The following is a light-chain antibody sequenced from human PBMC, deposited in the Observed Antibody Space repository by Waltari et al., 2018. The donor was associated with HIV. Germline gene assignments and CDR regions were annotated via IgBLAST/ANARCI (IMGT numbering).Light chain of an antibody. CDR1: WSSIGRTY. V-gene: IGLV1-47*01. CDR3: AAWDDSLRVWV. Sequence: QSVLTQPPSASGTPGQSVTMSCSGSWSSIGRTYVFWYQQLPGTAPKLLIYRNNQRPSGVPDRFSGSKSGTSASLAISGLRSEDEADYYCAAWDDSLRVWVFGGGTNLAVL. CDR2: RNN. J-gene: IGLJ3*02.